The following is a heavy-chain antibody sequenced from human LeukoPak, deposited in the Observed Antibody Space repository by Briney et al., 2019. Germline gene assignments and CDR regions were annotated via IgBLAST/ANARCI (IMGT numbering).Heavy chain of an antibody. CDR3: ARLGIAVAEGLDY. Sequence: GGSLRLSCAASGFTFSSYRMKWVRQAAGKGLEWVSSISSSSSYIYYAHSVQGRFTISRDNAKNSLYLQMNSLRAEDTAVYYCARLGIAVAEGLDYWGQGTLVTVSS. D-gene: IGHD6-19*01. CDR2: ISSSSSYI. J-gene: IGHJ4*02. V-gene: IGHV3-21*01. CDR1: GFTFSSYR.